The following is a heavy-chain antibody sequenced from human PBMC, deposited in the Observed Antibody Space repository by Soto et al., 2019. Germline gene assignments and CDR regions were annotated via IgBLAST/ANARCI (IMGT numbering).Heavy chain of an antibody. Sequence: PSETLSLTCTVSGASISYGGFSWSWIRQSPGKGLEWIGYISHLESTYFHPSFKSRLTMSIDRTRNQFSLKLSSVTAADMAVYYCARGSGYDSFDYWGQGVLVT. CDR2: ISHLEST. CDR1: GASISYGGFS. J-gene: IGHJ4*02. CDR3: ARGSGYDSFDY. D-gene: IGHD5-12*01. V-gene: IGHV4-30-2*06.